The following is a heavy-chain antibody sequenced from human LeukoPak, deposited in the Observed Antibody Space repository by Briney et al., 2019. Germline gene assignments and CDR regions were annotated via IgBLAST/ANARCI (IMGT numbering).Heavy chain of an antibody. J-gene: IGHJ4*02. D-gene: IGHD3-9*01. V-gene: IGHV4-59*08. Sequence: SETLSLTCTVSGGSISSYYWSWIRQPPGKGLEWIGYIYYSGSTNYNPSLKSRVTISVDTSKNQFSLKLSSVTAADTAVYYCARQNYDILTGGPFDYWGQGTLVTVSS. CDR2: IYYSGST. CDR3: ARQNYDILTGGPFDY. CDR1: GGSISSYY.